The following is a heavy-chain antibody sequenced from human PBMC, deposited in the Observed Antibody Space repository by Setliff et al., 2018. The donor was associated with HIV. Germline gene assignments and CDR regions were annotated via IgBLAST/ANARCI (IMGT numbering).Heavy chain of an antibody. V-gene: IGHV4-34*01. D-gene: IGHD6-19*01. Sequence: ASETLSLTCAVYGGSFSGYYWSWIRQTPGKGLEWIGEIHHSGSTNYNPSLQSRVTMSVDTSKNQFSLRLNSVTAADTAVYYCARDLLAVANTYYYYYMDVWGKGTTVTVSS. CDR2: IHHSGST. J-gene: IGHJ6*03. CDR1: GGSFSGYY. CDR3: ARDLLAVANTYYYYYMDV.